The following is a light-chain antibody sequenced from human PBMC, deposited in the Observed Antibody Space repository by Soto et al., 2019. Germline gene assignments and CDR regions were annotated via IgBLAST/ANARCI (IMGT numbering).Light chain of an antibody. CDR1: SSGVGSYSH. CDR3: ISYTGSSTSYV. CDR2: EVT. J-gene: IGLJ1*01. Sequence: QSALTQPASVSGSPGQSITISCSGTSSGVGSYSHVAWYQQFPGKTPKLIIYEVTYRPSGVSHRFSASKSGNTASLTISGLQAGDEADYDCISYTGSSTSYVFGTGTKLTVL. V-gene: IGLV2-14*01.